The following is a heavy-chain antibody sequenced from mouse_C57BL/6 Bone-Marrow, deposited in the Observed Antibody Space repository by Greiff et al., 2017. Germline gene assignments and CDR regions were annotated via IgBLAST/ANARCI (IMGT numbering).Heavy chain of an antibody. CDR3: ARGRTGTWFAY. J-gene: IGHJ3*01. V-gene: IGHV5-6*01. CDR2: ISSGGSYT. Sequence: EVQRVESGGDLVKPGGSLKLSCAASGFTFSSYGMSWVRPTPDKRLEWVATISSGGSYTYYPDSVKGRFTISRDNAKNTLYLQMSSLKSEDTAMYYCARGRTGTWFAYWGQGTLVTVSA. CDR1: GFTFSSYG. D-gene: IGHD4-1*01.